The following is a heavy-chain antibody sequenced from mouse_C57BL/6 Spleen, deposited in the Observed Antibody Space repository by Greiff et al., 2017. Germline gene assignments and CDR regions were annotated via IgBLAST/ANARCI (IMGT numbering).Heavy chain of an antibody. Sequence: EVQRVESGGGLVKPGGSLKLSCAASGFTFSDYGMHWVRQAPEKGLEWVAYISSGSSTIYYADTVKGRFTISRDNAKNTLFLQMTSLRSEDTAMYYCARDYYGSRYEGYAMDDWGQGTSVTVSS. CDR1: GFTFSDYG. J-gene: IGHJ4*01. V-gene: IGHV5-17*01. CDR2: ISSGSSTI. D-gene: IGHD1-1*01. CDR3: ARDYYGSRYEGYAMDD.